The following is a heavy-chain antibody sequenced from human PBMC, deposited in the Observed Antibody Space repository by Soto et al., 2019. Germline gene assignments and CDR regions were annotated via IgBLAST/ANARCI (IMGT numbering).Heavy chain of an antibody. J-gene: IGHJ4*01. V-gene: IGHV3-74*01. CDR1: GFTFSRHW. CDR2: INGDGSST. D-gene: IGHD1-7*01. CDR3: AGSPGQIRISGTTLGA. Sequence: GGSLRLSCAASGFTFSRHWMHWVRQAPGKGLVWVSRINGDGSSTSYADAEKGRFTISRDNAKNMLYLQVNSLRADDTAVYYCAGSPGQIRISGTTLGAGGQGTLVTVSS.